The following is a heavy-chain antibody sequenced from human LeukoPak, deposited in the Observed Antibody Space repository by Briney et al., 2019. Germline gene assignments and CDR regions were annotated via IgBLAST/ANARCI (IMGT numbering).Heavy chain of an antibody. CDR2: INSDGSST. CDR1: GFTFSSYW. V-gene: IGHV3-74*01. CDR3: AREYHSSSWTGGMDV. D-gene: IGHD6-13*01. J-gene: IGHJ6*02. Sequence: GGSLRLSCAASGFTFSSYWMHWVRQAPGKGLVWVSRINSDGSSTSYADSVKGRFTISRDNAKNTLCLQMNSERAEDTAVYYCAREYHSSSWTGGMDVWGQGTTVTVSS.